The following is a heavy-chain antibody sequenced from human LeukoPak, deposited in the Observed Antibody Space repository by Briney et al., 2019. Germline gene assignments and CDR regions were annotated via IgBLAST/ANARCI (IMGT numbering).Heavy chain of an antibody. CDR1: GGSFSGYY. J-gene: IGHJ4*02. CDR3: ARGTPGGPFDY. Sequence: SETLSLTCAVYGGSFSGYYWSWIRQPPGKGLEWIGEINHSGSTNYNPSLKSRVTISVDTSKNQFSLKLSSVTAADTAAYYCARGTPGGPFDYWGQGTRVTVPS. V-gene: IGHV4-34*01. D-gene: IGHD3-10*01. CDR2: INHSGST.